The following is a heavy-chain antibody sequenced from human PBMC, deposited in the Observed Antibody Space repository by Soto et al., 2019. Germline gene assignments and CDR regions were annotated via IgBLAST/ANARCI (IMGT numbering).Heavy chain of an antibody. V-gene: IGHV3-23*01. CDR2: ISGSGGST. J-gene: IGHJ6*03. CDR3: AKDGVAARPDLGYYYYYMDV. CDR1: GFTFSSYA. Sequence: GGSLRLSCAASGFTFSSYAMSWVRQAPGQGLEWVSAISGSGGSTYYADSVKGRFTISRDNSKNTLYLQMNSLRAEDTAVYYCAKDGVAARPDLGYYYYYMDVWGKGTTVTVSS. D-gene: IGHD6-6*01.